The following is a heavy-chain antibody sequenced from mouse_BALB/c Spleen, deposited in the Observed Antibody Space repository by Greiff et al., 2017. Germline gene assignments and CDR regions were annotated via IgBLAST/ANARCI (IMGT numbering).Heavy chain of an antibody. J-gene: IGHJ1*01. Sequence: EVMLVESGGGLVQPGGSLKLSCAASGFTFSSYGMSWVRQTPDKRLELVATINSNGGSTYYPDSVKARFTISRDNAKNTLYLQMSSLKSEDTAMYYCARDGSIWYFDVWGAGTTVTVSS. V-gene: IGHV5-6-3*01. CDR3: ARDGSIWYFDV. CDR1: GFTFSSYG. CDR2: INSNGGST. D-gene: IGHD1-1*01.